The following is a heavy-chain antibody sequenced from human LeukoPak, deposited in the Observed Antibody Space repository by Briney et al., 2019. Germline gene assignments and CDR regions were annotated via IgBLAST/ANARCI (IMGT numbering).Heavy chain of an antibody. CDR1: GFTFSNYG. CDR3: AKDGGSWYDSRGNHLMCSYMDV. Sequence: PGGSLRLSCVTSGFTFSNYGMHWVRQLPGKGLEWVAAIAYDSEGNYHVDSVKGRFTISRDNSKNTLYLQMNSLRVEDTAVYYCAKDGGSWYDSRGNHLMCSYMDVWGTGTTVTVSS. CDR2: IAYDSEGN. V-gene: IGHV3-30*18. D-gene: IGHD3-16*01. J-gene: IGHJ6*03.